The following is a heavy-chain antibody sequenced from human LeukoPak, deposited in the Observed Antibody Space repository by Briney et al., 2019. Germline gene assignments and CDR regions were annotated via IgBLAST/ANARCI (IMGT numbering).Heavy chain of an antibody. CDR3: ARDQRGGSSWYSVNYYYYMDV. Sequence: GGSLRLFCAASGFTFSSYEMNWVRQAPGKGLEWVSYISSSGSTIYYADSVKGRFTISRDNAKNSLYLQMNSLRAEDTAVYYCARDQRGGSSWYSVNYYYYMDVWGKGTTVTISS. CDR1: GFTFSSYE. CDR2: ISSSGSTI. J-gene: IGHJ6*03. D-gene: IGHD6-13*01. V-gene: IGHV3-48*03.